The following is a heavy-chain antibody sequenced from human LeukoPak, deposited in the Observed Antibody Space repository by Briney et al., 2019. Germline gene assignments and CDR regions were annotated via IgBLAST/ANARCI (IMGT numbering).Heavy chain of an antibody. CDR3: AKSGPVAGSIMRGFDS. V-gene: IGHV3-NL1*01. CDR2: IYSGGST. CDR1: GFIFSHYG. D-gene: IGHD6-19*01. J-gene: IGHJ4*02. Sequence: PGRSLRLSCAASGFIFSHYGMHWVRQAPGKGLEWVSVIYSGGSTYYADSVKGRFTISRDNSKNTLYLQMNSLRAEDTAVYYCAKSGPVAGSIMRGFDSWGQGTLVTVSS.